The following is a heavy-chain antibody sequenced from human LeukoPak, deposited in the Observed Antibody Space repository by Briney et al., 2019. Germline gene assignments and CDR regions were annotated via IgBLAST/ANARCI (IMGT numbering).Heavy chain of an antibody. J-gene: IGHJ5*02. CDR2: IYYSGST. CDR1: GGSISSYY. V-gene: IGHV4-59*12. CDR3: AREDGLIAAAGEGFDP. D-gene: IGHD6-13*01. Sequence: SETLSLTCTVSGGSISSYYWSWIRQPPGKGLEWIGYIYYSGSTNYNPSLKSRVTISVDTSKNQFSLQLNSVTPEDTAVYYCAREDGLIAAAGEGFDPWGQGTLVTVSS.